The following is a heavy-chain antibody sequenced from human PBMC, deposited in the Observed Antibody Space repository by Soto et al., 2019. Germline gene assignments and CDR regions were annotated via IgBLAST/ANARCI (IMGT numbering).Heavy chain of an antibody. CDR3: ARIVVVPWMYFDL. CDR1: GFTVSSNY. V-gene: IGHV3-53*02. D-gene: IGHD3-22*01. CDR2: IYSGGST. Sequence: EVQLVETGGGLIQPGGSLRLSCAASGFTVSSNYMSWVRQAPGKGLEWVSVIYSGGSTYYADSVKGRFTISRDNSKNTLYLQMNSLRAEDTAVYYCARIVVVPWMYFDLWGRGTLVTVSS. J-gene: IGHJ2*01.